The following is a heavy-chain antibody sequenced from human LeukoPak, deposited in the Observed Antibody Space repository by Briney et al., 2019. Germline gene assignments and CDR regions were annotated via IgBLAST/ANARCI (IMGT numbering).Heavy chain of an antibody. CDR3: ARDLNVETTSGWYDAFAI. CDR1: GCSLSSYW. J-gene: IGHJ3*02. CDR2: IDADGGKK. Sequence: PWGSLRLSCAVSGCSLSSYWMTWVRQAPGKGREWVANIDADGGKKNFLESVRCRFTISRDNPENSLYLQMNSLRVEDTAVYYCARDLNVETTSGWYDAFAIWGQGTMVTVSS. D-gene: IGHD2-15*01. V-gene: IGHV3-7*01.